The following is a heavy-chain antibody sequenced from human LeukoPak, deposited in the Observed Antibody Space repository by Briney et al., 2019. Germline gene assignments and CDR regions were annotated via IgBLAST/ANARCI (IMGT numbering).Heavy chain of an antibody. Sequence: GGSLRLSCAASGFTVSSNYMSWVRQAPGKGLEWVSVIYSGGSTYYVDSVKGRFTISRDNSKNTLYLQMNSLRAEDTAVYYCARDPAYYYDSSGYSYWGQGTLVTVSS. D-gene: IGHD3-22*01. CDR1: GFTVSSNY. CDR3: ARDPAYYYDSSGYSY. J-gene: IGHJ4*02. CDR2: IYSGGST. V-gene: IGHV3-66*01.